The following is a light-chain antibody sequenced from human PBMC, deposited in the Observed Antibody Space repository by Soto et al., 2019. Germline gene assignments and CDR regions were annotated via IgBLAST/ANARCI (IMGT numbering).Light chain of an antibody. CDR3: LQDYTYPRT. Sequence: AIQMTQSPSSLSASVGDRVTITCRASQGIGTELGWYQQRPGKAPKLLIYGTSTLQDWISSRFSGSGSDTDFTLTISSLQPEDFATYYCLQDYTYPRTFGQGTKVEIK. V-gene: IGKV1-6*01. CDR1: QGIGTE. CDR2: GTS. J-gene: IGKJ1*01.